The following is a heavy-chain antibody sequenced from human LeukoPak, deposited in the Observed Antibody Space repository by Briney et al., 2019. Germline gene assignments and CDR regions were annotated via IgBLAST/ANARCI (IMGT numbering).Heavy chain of an antibody. V-gene: IGHV4-30-4*01. CDR1: GGSISSGDYY. Sequence: SETLSLTCTVSGGSISSGDYYWSWIRQPPGTGLEWIGYIYYSGSTYYNPSLKSRVTISVDTSKNQFSLKLSSVTAADTAVYYCARAALSPDDFWSGYYLEYFDYWGQGTLVTVSS. CDR3: ARAALSPDDFWSGYYLEYFDY. CDR2: IYYSGST. D-gene: IGHD3-3*01. J-gene: IGHJ4*02.